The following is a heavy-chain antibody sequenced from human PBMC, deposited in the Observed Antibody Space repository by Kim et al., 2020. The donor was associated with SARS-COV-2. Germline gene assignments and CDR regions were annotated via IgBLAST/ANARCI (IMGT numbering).Heavy chain of an antibody. Sequence: GGSLRLSCAASGFTVSSNYMSWVRQAPGKGLEWVSVIYSGGSTYYADSVKGRFTISRDNSKNTLYLQMNSLRAEDTAVYYCARDLIAAAGPSGYWYFDLWGRGTLVTVSS. CDR3: ARDLIAAAGPSGYWYFDL. J-gene: IGHJ2*01. D-gene: IGHD6-13*01. CDR1: GFTVSSNY. V-gene: IGHV3-66*02. CDR2: IYSGGST.